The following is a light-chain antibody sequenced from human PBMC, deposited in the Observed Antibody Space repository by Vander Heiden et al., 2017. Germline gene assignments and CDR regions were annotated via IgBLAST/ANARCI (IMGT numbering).Light chain of an antibody. Sequence: DIQMTQSPSSLSASVGDRVTITCQASQDITNYLNWYQHKPGKAPKLLIYDASNLGTGVPSRFSGGGSGTDFTFTISSLQPEDIATYYCQQFKNYPFTFGQGTRLEIQ. J-gene: IGKJ5*01. CDR3: QQFKNYPFT. CDR1: QDITNY. V-gene: IGKV1-33*01. CDR2: DAS.